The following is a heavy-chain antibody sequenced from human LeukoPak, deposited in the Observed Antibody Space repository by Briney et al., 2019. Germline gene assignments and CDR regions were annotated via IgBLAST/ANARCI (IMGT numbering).Heavy chain of an antibody. V-gene: IGHV1-8*01. CDR3: ARASRGWNQGGKFAQFDY. CDR1: GYTFTSYD. J-gene: IGHJ4*02. Sequence: ASVKVSCKASGYTFTSYDINWVRQATGQGLEWMGWMNPNNGNTDYAQKFQGRVTLTRNTSITTAYMELSSLRSEDTAVYYCARASRGWNQGGKFAQFDYWDQGILVIVS. CDR2: MNPNNGNT. D-gene: IGHD1-1*01.